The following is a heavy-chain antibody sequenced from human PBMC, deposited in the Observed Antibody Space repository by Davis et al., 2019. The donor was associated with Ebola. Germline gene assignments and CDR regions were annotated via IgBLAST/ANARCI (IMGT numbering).Heavy chain of an antibody. CDR3: ARGPSVATAHYFDY. CDR2: INPNSGGT. D-gene: IGHD2-21*02. J-gene: IGHJ4*02. V-gene: IGHV1-2*06. CDR1: GYTFTGYT. Sequence: ASVTVSCKASGYTFTGYTLHWVRQAPGQGLERVGRINPNSGGTNYAQKFRGRVMITADKSTRIAYMELSSLGSEDTAVYYCARGPSVATAHYFDYWGQGTLVTVSS.